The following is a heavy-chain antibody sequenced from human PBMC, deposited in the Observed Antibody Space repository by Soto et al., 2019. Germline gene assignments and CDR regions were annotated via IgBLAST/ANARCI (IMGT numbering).Heavy chain of an antibody. D-gene: IGHD6-19*01. V-gene: IGHV5-51*01. Sequence: PGESMKISCKASGYTFTSYWIGWMRQVPGKGLEWMGIIFPRDSDTRYSPSFQGQVTISADRSINTAYLQWSSLKASDTAIYYCVRGYISGLSINPYYFDFPCQGMLVTVST. CDR3: VRGYISGLSINPYYFDF. CDR1: GYTFTSYW. J-gene: IGHJ4*02. CDR2: IFPRDSDT.